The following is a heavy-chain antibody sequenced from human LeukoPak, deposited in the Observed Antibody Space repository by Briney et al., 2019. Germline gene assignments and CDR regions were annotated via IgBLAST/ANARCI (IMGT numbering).Heavy chain of an antibody. CDR3: ARTPEDAFDI. D-gene: IGHD1-14*01. V-gene: IGHV4-59*01. J-gene: IGHJ3*02. CDR1: GGSISSYY. CDR2: IYYSGST. Sequence: PSETLSLTCTVSGGSISSYYWSWIRQPPGKGLEWIGYIYYSGSTNYNPSLKSRVTISVDTSKNQFSLKLSSVTAADTAVYYCARTPEDAFDIWGQGTMVTASS.